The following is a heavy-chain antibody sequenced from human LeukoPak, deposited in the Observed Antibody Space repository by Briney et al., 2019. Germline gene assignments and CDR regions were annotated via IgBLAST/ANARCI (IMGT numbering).Heavy chain of an antibody. V-gene: IGHV3-48*01. J-gene: IGHJ6*02. CDR3: ARRPYSDTSGRLSDV. CDR2: IGSSGSPT. D-gene: IGHD3-22*01. Sequence: PGGSLRLPCAASGFAFSSYDMNWVRQAPGKGLEWISYIGSSGSPTHYADSVGGRFTISRDNAKNSLYLQMNSLSGEDTAVYFCARRPYSDTSGRLSDVWGQGTTVTVSS. CDR1: GFAFSSYD.